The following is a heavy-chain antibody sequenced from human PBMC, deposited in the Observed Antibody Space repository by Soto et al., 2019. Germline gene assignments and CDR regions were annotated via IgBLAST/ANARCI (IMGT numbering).Heavy chain of an antibody. V-gene: IGHV4-34*01. CDR3: ARDKHVVVAASNWYFDL. CDR1: GGSFSGYY. CDR2: INHSGST. Sequence: QVQLQRWGAGLLKPSETLSLTCAVYGGSFSGYYWSWIRQPPGKGLEWIGEINHSGSTNYNPYLKRRVTISVDTSKNQISLKLSSVTAADTAVYYCARDKHVVVAASNWYFDLWGRGTLVTVSS. J-gene: IGHJ2*01. D-gene: IGHD2-15*01.